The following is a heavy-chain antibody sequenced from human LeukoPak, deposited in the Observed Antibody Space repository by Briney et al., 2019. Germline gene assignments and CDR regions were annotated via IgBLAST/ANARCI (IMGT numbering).Heavy chain of an antibody. Sequence: SETLSLTCTVSGGSISSSSYYWGWIRQPPGKGLEWIGSIYYSGSNYYNPSLKSRVTISVDTSKNQFSLKLSSVTAADTAVYYCARLLVYYYYMDVWGKGTTVTVSS. V-gene: IGHV4-39*07. CDR3: ARLLVYYYYMDV. CDR1: GGSISSSSYY. D-gene: IGHD1-26*01. J-gene: IGHJ6*03. CDR2: IYYSGSN.